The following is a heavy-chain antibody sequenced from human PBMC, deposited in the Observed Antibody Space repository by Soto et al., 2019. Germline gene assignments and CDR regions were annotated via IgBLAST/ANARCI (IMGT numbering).Heavy chain of an antibody. D-gene: IGHD4-17*01. CDR2: ISGSGGST. CDR1: GFTFSSYA. CDR3: AKEISQTTVTTKGAFDI. Sequence: EVQLLESGGGLVQPGGSLRLSCAASGFTFSSYAMSWVRQAAGKGLEWVSAISGSGGSTYYADSVKGRFTISRDNSKNTLYLQMNSLRAEDTAVYYCAKEISQTTVTTKGAFDIWGQGTMVTVSS. J-gene: IGHJ3*02. V-gene: IGHV3-23*01.